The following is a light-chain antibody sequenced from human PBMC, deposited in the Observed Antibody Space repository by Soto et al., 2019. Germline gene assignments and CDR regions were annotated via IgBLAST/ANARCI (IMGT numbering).Light chain of an antibody. Sequence: DIVLTQSPLSLPVTPGEPASISCRSSQSLLHRNGYNSLDWYLQKPGQSPKLLIFLGSNRAAGVPDRFSGSGSGSDFTLKISRVVAEDVGIYYCVQALQTTLSFGGGTKVDI. V-gene: IGKV2-28*01. CDR3: VQALQTTLS. CDR2: LGS. J-gene: IGKJ4*01. CDR1: QSLLHRNGYNS.